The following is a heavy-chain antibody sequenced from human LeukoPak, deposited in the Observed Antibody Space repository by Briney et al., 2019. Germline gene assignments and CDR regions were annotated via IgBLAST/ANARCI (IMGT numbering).Heavy chain of an antibody. D-gene: IGHD3-22*01. CDR2: MNPNSGNT. Sequence: ASVKVSCKASGYTFTSYDINWVRQATGQGLEWMGWMNPNSGNTGHAQNFQGRVTFTRNTSISTAYMELSGLRSEDTAVYYCARGGGDHYNSSGYYYGWFDPWGQGTLVTVSS. CDR3: ARGGGDHYNSSGYYYGWFDP. V-gene: IGHV1-8*03. CDR1: GYTFTSYD. J-gene: IGHJ5*02.